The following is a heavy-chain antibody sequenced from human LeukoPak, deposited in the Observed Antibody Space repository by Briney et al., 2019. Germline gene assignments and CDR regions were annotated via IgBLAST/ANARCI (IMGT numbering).Heavy chain of an antibody. CDR2: ISFSSSSSYI. J-gene: IGHJ5*02. CDR1: GFTFSSYN. Sequence: PGGSLRLSCAASGFTFSSYNMNWVRQAPGKGLEWVSSISFSSSSSYIYYADSVKGRFTISRDNAKNSLYLQMNSLRVEDTAVYYCARAGGYSYGYQWFDPWGHGTLVTVSS. V-gene: IGHV3-21*01. D-gene: IGHD5-18*01. CDR3: ARAGGYSYGYQWFDP.